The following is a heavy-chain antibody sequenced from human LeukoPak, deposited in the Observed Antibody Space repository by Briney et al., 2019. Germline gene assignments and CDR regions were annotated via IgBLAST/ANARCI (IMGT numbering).Heavy chain of an antibody. CDR1: GVTFSDYT. CDR3: ARLRGYSYGYTVDY. V-gene: IGHV1-69*13. J-gene: IGHJ4*02. Sequence: ASVKVSCKASGVTFSDYTISWVRQAPGQGLEWMGGIIPIFGTIYYAQKLQGRVTITADGSTTTAYMELSSLRSEDTAVYYCARLRGYSYGYTVDYWGQGTLVTVSS. D-gene: IGHD5-18*01. CDR2: IIPIFGTI.